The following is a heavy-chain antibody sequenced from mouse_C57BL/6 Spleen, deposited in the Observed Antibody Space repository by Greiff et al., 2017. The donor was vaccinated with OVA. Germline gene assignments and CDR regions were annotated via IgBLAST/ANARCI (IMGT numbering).Heavy chain of an antibody. J-gene: IGHJ4*01. CDR1: GYTFTSYW. CDR3: ARGKGKVYAMDY. Sequence: QVQLKQPGTELVKPGASVKLSCKASGYTFTSYWMHWVKQRPGQGLEWIGNINPSNGGTNYNEKFKSKATLTVDKSSSTAYMQRSSLTSEDSAVYYCARGKGKVYAMDYWGQGTSVTVSS. CDR2: INPSNGGT. V-gene: IGHV1-53*01.